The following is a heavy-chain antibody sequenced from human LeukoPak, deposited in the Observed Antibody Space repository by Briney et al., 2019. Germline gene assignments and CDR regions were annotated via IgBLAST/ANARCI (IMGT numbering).Heavy chain of an antibody. V-gene: IGHV3-74*01. D-gene: IGHD6-19*01. CDR2: INSDGITT. CDR1: GFTVSSNY. CDR3: ARDMVAGGPDY. J-gene: IGHJ4*02. Sequence: GGSLRLSCAASGFTVSSNYMSWVRQAPGKGLEWVSRINSDGITTSYADSVKGRFTISRDNAKNTLYLQMNSLRAEDTAVYYCARDMVAGGPDYWGQGTLVTVSS.